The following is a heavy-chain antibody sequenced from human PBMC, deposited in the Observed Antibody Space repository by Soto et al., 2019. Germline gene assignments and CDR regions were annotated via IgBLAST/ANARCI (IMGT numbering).Heavy chain of an antibody. J-gene: IGHJ4*02. CDR1: EFTFSNAW. CDR2: IKSKTDGGTT. CDR3: TTADDVLRYFDLDY. D-gene: IGHD3-9*01. Sequence: PGGSLRLSCAASEFTFSNAWMSWVRQAPGKGLEWVGRIKSKTDGGTTDYAAPVKGRFTISRDDSKNTLYLQMNSLKTEDTAVYYCTTADDVLRYFDLDYWGQGTLVTVSS. V-gene: IGHV3-15*01.